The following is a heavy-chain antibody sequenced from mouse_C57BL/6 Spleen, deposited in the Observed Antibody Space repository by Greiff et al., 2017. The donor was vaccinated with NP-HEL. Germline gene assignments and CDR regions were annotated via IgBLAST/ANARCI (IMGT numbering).Heavy chain of an antibody. CDR3: ARSDYGSS. J-gene: IGHJ3*01. Sequence: VQLQESGPELVKPGASVKISCKASGYAFSSSWMNWVKQRPGKGLEWIGRIYPGDGDTNYNGKFKGKATLTADKSSSTAYMQLSSLTSEDSAVYFCARSDYGSSWGQGTLVTVSA. CDR2: IYPGDGDT. V-gene: IGHV1-82*01. D-gene: IGHD1-1*01. CDR1: GYAFSSSW.